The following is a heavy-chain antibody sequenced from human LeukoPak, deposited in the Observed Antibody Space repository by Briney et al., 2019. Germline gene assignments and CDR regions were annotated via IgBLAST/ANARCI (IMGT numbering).Heavy chain of an antibody. CDR2: IDPSDSYT. V-gene: IGHV5-10-1*01. J-gene: IGHJ6*02. D-gene: IGHD3-3*01. CDR3: ARRTIHGMDV. CDR1: GYTFTTYW. Sequence: GESLKISCKGSGYTFTTYWIAWVRQMPGKGLEWMGRIDPSDSYTNYSPSFQGHVTISADKSISTAYLQWSSLKASDTAMYYCARRTIHGMDVWGQGTTVTVSS.